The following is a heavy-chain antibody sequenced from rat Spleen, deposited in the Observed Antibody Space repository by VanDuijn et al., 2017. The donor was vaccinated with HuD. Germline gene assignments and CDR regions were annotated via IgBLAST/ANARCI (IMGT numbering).Heavy chain of an antibody. CDR2: IRYDGSST. Sequence: EVQLVESGGGLVQPGRSLKLSCVASGFTFNNYWMTWIRQGPGKGLEWIASIRYDGSSTYYRDSVKGRFTISRDNTRNTLYLQMDSLRSEDTATYYCARLGITDYFDYWGQGVMVTVSS. CDR1: GFTFNNYW. J-gene: IGHJ2*01. D-gene: IGHD1-9*01. CDR3: ARLGITDYFDY. V-gene: IGHV5-31*01.